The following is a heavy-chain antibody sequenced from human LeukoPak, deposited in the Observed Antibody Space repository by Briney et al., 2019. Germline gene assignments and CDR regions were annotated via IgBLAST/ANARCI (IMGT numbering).Heavy chain of an antibody. CDR1: GYTFTGYY. V-gene: IGHV1-2*02. J-gene: IGHJ4*02. Sequence: ASVKVSCKASGYTFTGYYMHWVRQAPGQGLEWMGWINPNSGGTNYAQKFQGRVTMTRDTSISTAYMELSRLRSDDTAVYYCAPSSGGTWFLNYWGQGTLVTVSS. CDR2: INPNSGGT. D-gene: IGHD2-15*01. CDR3: APSSGGTWFLNY.